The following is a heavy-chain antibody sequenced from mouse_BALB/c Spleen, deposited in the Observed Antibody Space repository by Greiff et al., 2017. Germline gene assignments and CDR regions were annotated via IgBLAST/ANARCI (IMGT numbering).Heavy chain of an antibody. Sequence: DVQLVESGGGLVQPGGSLRLSCATSGFTFTDYYMRWVRQPPGKALEWLGFIRNKANGYTTEYSASVKGRFTISRDNSQSILYLQMNTLRAEDSATDYCARDYNGGSALFGYWGQGTTLTVSS. CDR1: GFTFTDYY. V-gene: IGHV7-3*02. J-gene: IGHJ2*01. CDR2: IRNKANGYTT. D-gene: IGHD1-1*01. CDR3: ARDYNGGSALFGY.